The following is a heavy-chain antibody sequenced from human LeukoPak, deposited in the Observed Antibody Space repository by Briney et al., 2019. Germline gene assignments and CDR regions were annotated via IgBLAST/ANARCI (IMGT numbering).Heavy chain of an antibody. J-gene: IGHJ4*02. CDR2: ISGGGVNS. Sequence: PGGSLRLSCAASGFTFSNYVMTWVRQAPGTGLEWVSGISGGGVNSYYADSVKGRFTISRDNSKNTLYLQMSSLRAEDTAVYYCAKVNLNQWTRCYFDFWGQGTLVTVSS. V-gene: IGHV3-23*01. CDR1: GFTFSNYV. CDR3: AKVNLNQWTRCYFDF. D-gene: IGHD1-14*01.